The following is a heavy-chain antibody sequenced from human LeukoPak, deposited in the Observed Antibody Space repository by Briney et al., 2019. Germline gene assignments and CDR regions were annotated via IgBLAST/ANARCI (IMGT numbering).Heavy chain of an antibody. CDR1: GYSISSGCY. Sequence: PSETLSLTCAVSGYSISSGCYWGWIRQPPGKGLEWIGSMYHSGSTYYNPSLKSRVAISVDMPKNQFSLILNSVTAADTAVYYCARDTNFDGDYSLDYWGQGTLVTVSS. CDR3: ARDTNFDGDYSLDY. D-gene: IGHD4-17*01. CDR2: MYHSGST. J-gene: IGHJ4*02. V-gene: IGHV4-38-2*02.